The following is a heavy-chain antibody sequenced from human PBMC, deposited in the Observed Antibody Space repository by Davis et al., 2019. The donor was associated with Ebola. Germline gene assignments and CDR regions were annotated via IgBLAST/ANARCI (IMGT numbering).Heavy chain of an antibody. CDR2: ISYDGSNK. CDR1: GFTFSSYA. D-gene: IGHD6-19*01. CDR3: ARDARAVAGYYFNF. V-gene: IGHV3-30-3*01. J-gene: IGHJ4*02. Sequence: GESLKISCAASGFTFSSYAMHWVRQAQGKGLEWVAVISYDGSNKYYADSVKGRFTISRDNSKNTLYLQMNSLRAEDTAVYYCARDARAVAGYYFNFWGQGTLVTVSS.